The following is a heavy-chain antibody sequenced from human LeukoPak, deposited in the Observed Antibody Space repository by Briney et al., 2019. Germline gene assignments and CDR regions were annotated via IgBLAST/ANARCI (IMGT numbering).Heavy chain of an antibody. V-gene: IGHV1-46*01. J-gene: IGHJ4*02. CDR3: ARRPMVRGNIAAALPPDY. CDR1: GYTFTSYY. Sequence: VASVTVSFKASGYTFTSYYMHWVRQAPGQGLEWMGIINPSGGSTSYAQKFQGRVTMTRDMSTSTVYMELSSLRSEDTAVYYCARRPMVRGNIAAALPPDYWGQGTLVTVSS. CDR2: INPSGGST. D-gene: IGHD3-10*01.